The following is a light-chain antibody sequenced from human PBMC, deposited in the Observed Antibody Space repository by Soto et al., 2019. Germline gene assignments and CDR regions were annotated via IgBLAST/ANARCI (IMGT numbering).Light chain of an antibody. V-gene: IGKV1-39*01. Sequence: DIQMTQLPSSLSASVVDRVTITCRASQSISSSLNWYQQKPGKAPKLLIYAASSLQSGVPSRFSGSGSGTDFTLTISSLQPEDFPTYYCQQSYSTPTTSGQSTKLEIK. CDR1: QSISSS. CDR3: QQSYSTPTT. CDR2: AAS. J-gene: IGKJ2*01.